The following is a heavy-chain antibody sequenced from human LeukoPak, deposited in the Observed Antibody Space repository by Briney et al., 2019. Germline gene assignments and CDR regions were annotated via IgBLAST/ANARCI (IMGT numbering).Heavy chain of an antibody. CDR2: IYTSGST. Sequence: SETLSLTCTVSGGSISSYYWSWIRQPAGKGLEWIGRIYTSGSTNYNPSLKSRVTMSVDTSKNQFSLKLSSVTAADTAVYYCAGDLMVRGVIIPFDYWGQGTLVTVSS. CDR3: AGDLMVRGVIIPFDY. V-gene: IGHV4-4*07. D-gene: IGHD3-10*01. J-gene: IGHJ4*02. CDR1: GGSISSYY.